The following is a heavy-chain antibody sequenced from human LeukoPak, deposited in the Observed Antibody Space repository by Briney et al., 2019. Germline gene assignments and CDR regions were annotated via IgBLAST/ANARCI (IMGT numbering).Heavy chain of an antibody. CDR3: ARGDDSGYYDYLDY. Sequence: GGSLRLSCAASGFTVDSNYLSWVRQAPGKGLEWVSTIYTGGNTYYAASVKGRFTISRDFSKNTVFLHMNSLRAEDTAMYYCARGDDSGYYDYLDYWGQGALVTVSS. CDR2: IYTGGNT. J-gene: IGHJ4*02. V-gene: IGHV3-53*01. CDR1: GFTVDSNY. D-gene: IGHD3-22*01.